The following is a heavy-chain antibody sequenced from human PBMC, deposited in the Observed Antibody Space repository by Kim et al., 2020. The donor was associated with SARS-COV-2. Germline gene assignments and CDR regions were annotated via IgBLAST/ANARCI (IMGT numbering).Heavy chain of an antibody. Sequence: SETLSLTCTVSGGSISSYYWSWIRQPPGKGLEWIGYIYYSGSTNYNPSLKSRVTISVDTSKNQFSLKLSSVTAADTAVYYCARDSGYCSSTSCYAGYYYYGMDGWDQGTTGTVSS. D-gene: IGHD2-2*01. CDR1: GGSISSYY. CDR3: ARDSGYCSSTSCYAGYYYYGMDG. J-gene: IGHJ6*02. CDR2: IYYSGST. V-gene: IGHV4-59*01.